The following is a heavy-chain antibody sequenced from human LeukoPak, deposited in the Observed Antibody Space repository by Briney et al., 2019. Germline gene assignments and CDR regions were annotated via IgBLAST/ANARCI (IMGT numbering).Heavy chain of an antibody. CDR1: GGSISSSSYY. Sequence: SETLSLTCTVSGGSISSSSYYWGWIRQPPGKGLEWMGSIYYSGSTYYNPSLKSRATISVDTSKNQFSLKLSSVTAADTAVYYCARTGIAARPGFGFDPWGQGTLVTVSS. D-gene: IGHD6-6*01. J-gene: IGHJ5*02. CDR3: ARTGIAARPGFGFDP. V-gene: IGHV4-39*07. CDR2: IYYSGST.